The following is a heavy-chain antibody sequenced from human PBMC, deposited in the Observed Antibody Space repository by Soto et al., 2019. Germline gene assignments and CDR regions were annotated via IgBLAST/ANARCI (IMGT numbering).Heavy chain of an antibody. J-gene: IGHJ5*02. CDR2: MNPNGGNT. D-gene: IGHD3-3*01. V-gene: IGHV1-8*01. Sequence: GASVKVSCKASGYTFTSYDINWVRQATGQGLEWMGWMNPNGGNTGYAQKFQGRITMTRDTSISTVYMELGSLRSDDTAIYYCARSSGGNFGIIIEGSNWFDPWGQGTLVTVSS. CDR1: GYTFTSYD. CDR3: ARSSGGNFGIIIEGSNWFDP.